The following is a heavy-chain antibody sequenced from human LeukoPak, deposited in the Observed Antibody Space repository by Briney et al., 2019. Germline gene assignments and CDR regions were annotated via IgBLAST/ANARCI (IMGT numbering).Heavy chain of an antibody. D-gene: IGHD3-3*01. Sequence: AASVKVSCKASGYTFTGYYMHWVRPAPGQGLEWMGWINPNSGGTNYAQKFQGRVTMTRDTSISTAYMELSRLRSDDTAVYYCARAHPARFLEWLTLPYWGQGTLVTVSS. CDR1: GYTFTGYY. CDR3: ARAHPARFLEWLTLPY. V-gene: IGHV1-2*02. CDR2: INPNSGGT. J-gene: IGHJ4*02.